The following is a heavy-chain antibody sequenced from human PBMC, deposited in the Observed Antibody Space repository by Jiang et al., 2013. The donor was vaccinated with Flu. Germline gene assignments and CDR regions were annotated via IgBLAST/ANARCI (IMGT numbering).Heavy chain of an antibody. CDR3: AKPLPTVTTHGLVMNGVDV. J-gene: IGHJ6*02. Sequence: QLLESGGGVVQPGRSLRLSCTASGFTFSSYGMHWVRQAPGKGLEWVAIISYDGWNKYYADSVKGRFTISRDNSKNTLYLEMNSLRAGDTAVYYCAKPLPTVTTHGLVMNGVDVWGQGTTVTVSS. V-gene: IGHV3-30*18. CDR2: ISYDGWNK. CDR1: GFTFSSYG. D-gene: IGHD4-17*01.